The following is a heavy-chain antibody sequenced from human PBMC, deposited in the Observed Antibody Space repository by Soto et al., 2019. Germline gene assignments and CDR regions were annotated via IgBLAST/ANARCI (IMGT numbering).Heavy chain of an antibody. CDR3: AKVVTMVRGVIIDY. V-gene: IGHV1-24*01. CDR2: FDPEDGET. D-gene: IGHD3-10*01. CDR1: GYTLTELS. Sequence: ASVKVSCKVSGYTLTELSMHWVRQAPGKGLEWMGGFDPEDGETIYAQKFQGRVTMTEDTSTDTAYMELSSLRSEDTAVYYCAKVVTMVRGVIIDYWGQGRLVNVS. J-gene: IGHJ4*02.